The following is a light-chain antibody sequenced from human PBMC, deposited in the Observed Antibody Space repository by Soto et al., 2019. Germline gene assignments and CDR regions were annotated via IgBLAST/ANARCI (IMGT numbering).Light chain of an antibody. J-gene: IGKJ2*03. CDR2: AAS. V-gene: IGKV1-39*01. CDR1: QTISSY. CDR3: QHSYSPPYS. Sequence: DIQMTQSPSSLSASVGDGVTITCRASQTISSYLNWYQQKPGKAPNLLIYAASNLQSGVPTRFSASGSGTAFTLTIRSLQPEDSAIYYCQHSYSPPYSFGQGTKLEI.